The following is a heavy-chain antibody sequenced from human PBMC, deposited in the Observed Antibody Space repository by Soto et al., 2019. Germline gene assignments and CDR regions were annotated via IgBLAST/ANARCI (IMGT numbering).Heavy chain of an antibody. V-gene: IGHV1-69*01. D-gene: IGHD4-17*01. CDR2: IIPIFGTA. Sequence: QVQLVQSGAEVKKPGSSVKVSCKASGCTFSSYVISWVRQSPGQGLEWMGVIIPIFGTANYAQKFQGRVTITADESTSTAYMELSSLRSEDTAVYYCARKPPTTVTPYWYFDLWGRGTLVTVSS. CDR1: GCTFSSYV. CDR3: ARKPPTTVTPYWYFDL. J-gene: IGHJ2*01.